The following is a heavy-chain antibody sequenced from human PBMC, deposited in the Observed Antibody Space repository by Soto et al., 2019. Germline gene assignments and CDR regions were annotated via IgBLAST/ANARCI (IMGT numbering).Heavy chain of an antibody. Sequence: PSETLSLTCTVSGGSISSGDYYWSWIRQPPGKGLEWIGYIYYSGSTYYNPSLKSRVTISGDTSKNQFSLKLSSVTAADTAVYYCARDNILGILYGGMDVWGQGTTVTVSS. D-gene: IGHD3-3*01. CDR1: GGSISSGDYY. CDR3: ARDNILGILYGGMDV. J-gene: IGHJ6*02. CDR2: IYYSGST. V-gene: IGHV4-30-4*01.